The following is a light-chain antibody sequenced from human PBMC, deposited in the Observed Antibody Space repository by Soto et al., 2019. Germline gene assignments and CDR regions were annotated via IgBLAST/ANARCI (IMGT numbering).Light chain of an antibody. CDR1: QSVSSY. J-gene: IGKJ4*01. CDR2: DAS. CDR3: QQRSNWHSWVT. Sequence: EIVLTQSPATLSLSPRERATLSCSASQSVSSYLAWYQQKPVQAPRLLIYDASNRATGIPARFSGSGSGTDFTLTISSLEPEDFAVYYCQQRSNWHSWVTFGGGTKVEIK. V-gene: IGKV3-11*01.